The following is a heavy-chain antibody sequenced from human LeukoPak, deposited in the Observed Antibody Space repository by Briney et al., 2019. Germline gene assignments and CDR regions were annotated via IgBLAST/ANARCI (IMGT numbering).Heavy chain of an antibody. V-gene: IGHV3-48*02. CDR1: GFTFSDYG. CDR2: ISSSSDSI. Sequence: GGSLRLSCAASGFTFSDYGLNWVRQAPGKRLEWVSYISSSSDSIYYADSVKGRFTISRDNAENSLYLQMNSLRDEDTAVYFCARAMRSGYDYWGQGTLVTVSS. CDR3: ARAMRSGYDY. J-gene: IGHJ4*02. D-gene: IGHD5-12*01.